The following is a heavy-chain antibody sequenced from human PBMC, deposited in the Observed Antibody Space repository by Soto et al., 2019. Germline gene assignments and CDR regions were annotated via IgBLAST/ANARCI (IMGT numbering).Heavy chain of an antibody. CDR1: EFTFSTYA. V-gene: IGHV3-23*01. CDR2: ISDSGDIT. Sequence: GGSLRLSCAASEFTFSTYAMTWVRQAPGRGLQWVATISDSGDITYYADSVKGRFTISRDNSRNTLYLQMNNLRAEDTALYYCANPWVPSITERPPRFDYWGRGTLVTVYS. D-gene: IGHD6-6*01. CDR3: ANPWVPSITERPPRFDY. J-gene: IGHJ4*02.